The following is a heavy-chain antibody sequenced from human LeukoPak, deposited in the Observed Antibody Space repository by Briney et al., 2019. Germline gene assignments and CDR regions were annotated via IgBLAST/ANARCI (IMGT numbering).Heavy chain of an antibody. Sequence: PGGSLRLSCAVSGFTFSNYWVHWVRQAPGKGLVWVARINSDGRSTNYGDSVKGRFTISRDNAKNTLYLQMNSLRAEDTAVYYCARVSDWNFNYWGQGTLVTVSS. CDR1: GFTFSNYW. V-gene: IGHV3-74*01. J-gene: IGHJ4*02. CDR2: INSDGRST. D-gene: IGHD3/OR15-3a*01. CDR3: ARVSDWNFNY.